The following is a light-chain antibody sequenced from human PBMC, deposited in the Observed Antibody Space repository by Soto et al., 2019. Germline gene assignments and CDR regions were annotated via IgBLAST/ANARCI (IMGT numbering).Light chain of an antibody. Sequence: QSVLTQPPSVSAAPGQTVTISCSGSGSNIGSNSVSWYQQVPGTAPKLLLYDNNKRPSGIPDRFSGCKSGTSATLGITGLQTADEADYYCGTWESYLSVGVFGGGTKLTVL. J-gene: IGLJ2*01. CDR3: GTWESYLSVGV. CDR2: DNN. V-gene: IGLV1-51*01. CDR1: GSNIGSNS.